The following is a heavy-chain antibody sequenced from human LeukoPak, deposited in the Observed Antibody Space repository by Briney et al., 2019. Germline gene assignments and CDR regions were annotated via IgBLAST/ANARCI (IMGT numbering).Heavy chain of an antibody. Sequence: ASVKVSCKASGYSFTGHYMHWVRQAPGQGLEWMGVINPRGTSTIYAEKFQGRIIMTRDLSTTTDYMELSSLKSDDTAVYYCARGGYYGSGNDFRFDPWGQGTLVTVSS. CDR2: INPRGTST. V-gene: IGHV1-46*01. J-gene: IGHJ5*02. D-gene: IGHD3-10*01. CDR3: ARGGYYGSGNDFRFDP. CDR1: GYSFTGHY.